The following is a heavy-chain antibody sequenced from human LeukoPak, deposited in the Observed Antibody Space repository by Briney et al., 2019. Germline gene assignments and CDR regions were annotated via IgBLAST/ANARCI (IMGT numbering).Heavy chain of an antibody. J-gene: IGHJ3*02. Sequence: ASVKVSCKASGYTFTSYGISWVRQAPGQGLEWMGWINTNTGNPTYAQGFTGRFVFSLDTSVSTAYLQISSLKAEDTAVYYCARVVSGGAFDIWGQGTMVTVSS. V-gene: IGHV7-4-1*02. CDR1: GYTFTSYG. CDR3: ARVVSGGAFDI. D-gene: IGHD1-26*01. CDR2: INTNTGNP.